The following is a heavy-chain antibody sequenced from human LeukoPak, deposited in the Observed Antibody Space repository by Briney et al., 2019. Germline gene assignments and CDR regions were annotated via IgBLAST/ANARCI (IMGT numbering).Heavy chain of an antibody. CDR2: INPNSGGT. V-gene: IGHV1-2*02. CDR3: ARGGSTDSIHSCGGNCYFLDY. Sequence: GASVKVSCKASGYTFTANHMHWVRQAPGQGLEWMRWINPNSGGTNYAQKFQGRVIMTRDTSISTAYMELSRLGSDDTAVYYCARGGSTDSIHSCGGNCYFLDYWGQGTLVTVSS. CDR1: GYTFTANH. D-gene: IGHD2-21*02. J-gene: IGHJ4*02.